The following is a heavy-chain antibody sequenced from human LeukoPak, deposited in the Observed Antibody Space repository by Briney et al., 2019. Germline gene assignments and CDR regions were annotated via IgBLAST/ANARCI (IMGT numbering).Heavy chain of an antibody. D-gene: IGHD1-26*01. V-gene: IGHV3-21*01. J-gene: IGHJ4*02. CDR2: ISTSSTYI. CDR3: ARDASGSSIGLIDL. Sequence: GGSLRLSCTGSGFPFNMFAMNWVRQAPGKGLEWVSYISTSSTYIYYADSVKGRFSISRDNAQNSLYLHMDSLRAEDTAVYYCARDASGSSIGLIDLWGQGTLVTVSS. CDR1: GFPFNMFA.